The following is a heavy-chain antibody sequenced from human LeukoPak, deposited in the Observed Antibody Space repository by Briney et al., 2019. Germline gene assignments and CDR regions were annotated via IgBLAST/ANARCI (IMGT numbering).Heavy chain of an antibody. Sequence: GGSLRLSCAASGFTVSSNYMSWVRQAPGKGLEWVSVIYSGGSTYYADSVKGRFTISRDNSRNTLYLQMDSLRVEDTAIYFCAREAGVKLGLTSEGDAFDNWGQGTVVTVSS. CDR1: GFTVSSNY. CDR2: IYSGGST. V-gene: IGHV3-66*02. CDR3: AREAGVKLGLTSEGDAFDN. D-gene: IGHD2-2*01. J-gene: IGHJ3*02.